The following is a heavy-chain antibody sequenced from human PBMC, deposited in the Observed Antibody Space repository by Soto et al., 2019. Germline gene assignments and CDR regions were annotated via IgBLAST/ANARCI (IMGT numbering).Heavy chain of an antibody. D-gene: IGHD3-3*01. V-gene: IGHV1-69*13. J-gene: IGHJ4*02. CDR2: IIPIFGTA. CDR1: GGTFSSYA. Sequence: GASVKVSCKASGGTFSSYAISWVRQAPGQGLEWMGGIIPIFGTANYAQKFQGRVTITADESTSTAYMELSSLRSEDTAVYYCARIFFSEPDTTYYFDFWGQGTLVTVST. CDR3: ARIFFSEPDTTYYFDF.